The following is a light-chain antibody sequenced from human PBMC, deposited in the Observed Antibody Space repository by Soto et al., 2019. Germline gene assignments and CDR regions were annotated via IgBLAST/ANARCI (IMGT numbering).Light chain of an antibody. CDR3: SSSTSSNTLV. Sequence: QSALTQPASVSASPGQSITISCTGGKNDIGSSDYVSWYQQHPGKAPKLIIYGVSNRPSGTSDRFSGSKSGNTASLTISGLQAEDEADYYCSSSTSSNTLVLGGGTKLTVL. J-gene: IGLJ3*02. CDR1: KNDIGSSDY. CDR2: GVS. V-gene: IGLV2-14*01.